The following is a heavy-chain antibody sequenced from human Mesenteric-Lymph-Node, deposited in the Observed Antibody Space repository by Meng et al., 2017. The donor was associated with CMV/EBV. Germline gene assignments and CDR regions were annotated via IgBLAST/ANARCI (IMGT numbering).Heavy chain of an antibody. CDR1: GFTFSRYA. J-gene: IGHJ4*02. Sequence: GESLKISCADSGFTFSRYAIHWVRQAPGKGLEWVALISYDGVTKNYADSVKGRLSISRDNSKNTVYLQLDSLRAEDTAVYYCAAEYQLSNTPYFEYWGQGTLVTVSS. CDR2: ISYDGVTK. V-gene: IGHV3-30-3*01. CDR3: AAEYQLSNTPYFEY. D-gene: IGHD6-6*01.